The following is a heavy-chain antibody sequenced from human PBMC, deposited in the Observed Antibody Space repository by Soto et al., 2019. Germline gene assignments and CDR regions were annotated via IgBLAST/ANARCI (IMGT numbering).Heavy chain of an antibody. V-gene: IGHV3-53*01. CDR3: VRPLTSGQTHARDV. D-gene: IGHD3-10*01. CDR2: IYNDGTT. J-gene: IGHJ6*02. CDR1: GLPVAGSY. Sequence: GSLILSWVFSGLPVAGSYMALVLQAPGKGLEWASVIYNDGTTYYSQSVEGRFTISRDTSKNTLYLQMDRLRDEDTAVYYCVRPLTSGQTHARDVWGQGTTVTVS.